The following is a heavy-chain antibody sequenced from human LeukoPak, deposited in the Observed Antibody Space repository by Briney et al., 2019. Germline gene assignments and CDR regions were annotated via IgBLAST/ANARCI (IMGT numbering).Heavy chain of an antibody. CDR2: IRSKANSYAT. CDR3: TPSLYDILTGSDY. J-gene: IGHJ4*02. Sequence: GGSLKLSCAASGFTFSGSAMHWVRQASGKVLEWVGRIRSKANSYATAYAASVKGRFTTSRDDSKNTAYLQMNSLKTEDTAVYYCTPSLYDILTGSDYWGQGTLVTVSS. CDR1: GFTFSGSA. D-gene: IGHD3-9*01. V-gene: IGHV3-73*01.